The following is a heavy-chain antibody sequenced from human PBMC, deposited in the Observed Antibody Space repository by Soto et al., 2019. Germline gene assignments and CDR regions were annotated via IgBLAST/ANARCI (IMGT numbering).Heavy chain of an antibody. CDR2: ISYDGSDK. Sequence: GGSLRLSCEASGFTFSRVSMNWVRQAPGKGLEWVAVISYDGSDKYNANSVKGRFTISRDNSKNTLYLQMNSLRAEDTAVYYCARDTGPNGYNYYYFGMDVWGQGTTVTSP. CDR3: ARDTGPNGYNYYYFGMDV. J-gene: IGHJ6*02. D-gene: IGHD5-18*01. CDR1: GFTFSRVS. V-gene: IGHV3-30-3*01.